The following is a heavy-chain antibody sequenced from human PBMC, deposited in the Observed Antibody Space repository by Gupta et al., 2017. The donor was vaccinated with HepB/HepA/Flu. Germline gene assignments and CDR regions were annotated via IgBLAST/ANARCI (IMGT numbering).Heavy chain of an antibody. CDR2: ISGSGGST. CDR3: AKDWHSIVGDNPPDY. V-gene: IGHV3-23*01. J-gene: IGHJ4*02. CDR1: RFPFSSYA. Sequence: EVQLLESGGGLVQPGGSLRLPCAASRFPFSSYAMSWVRQAPGKGLEWVSAISGSGGSTYYADSVKGRFTISRDNSKNTLYLQMNSLRAEDTAIYYCAKDWHSIVGDNPPDYWGQGTLVTVSS. D-gene: IGHD1-26*01.